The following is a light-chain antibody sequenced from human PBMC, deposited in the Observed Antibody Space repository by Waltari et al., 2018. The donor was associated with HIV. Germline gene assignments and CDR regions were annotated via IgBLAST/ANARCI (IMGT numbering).Light chain of an antibody. CDR1: RSNIGSNY. Sequence: QSVLTQPPSASGTPGQRVTISCSGSRSNIGSNYVYWYQQLPGTAPKLLIYRNNQRPSGVPDRFSGSKSGTSASLAISGVRSEDEADYYCAAWDDSLLYVFGTGTKVTVL. CDR3: AAWDDSLLYV. V-gene: IGLV1-47*01. CDR2: RNN. J-gene: IGLJ1*01.